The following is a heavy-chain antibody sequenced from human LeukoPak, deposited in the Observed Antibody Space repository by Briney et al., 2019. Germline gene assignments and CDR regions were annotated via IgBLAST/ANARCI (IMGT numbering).Heavy chain of an antibody. CDR2: IDHSGST. CDR3: ARGNRPYGEHEAFDI. J-gene: IGHJ3*02. CDR1: DESFSGYY. Sequence: SETLSLTCAVYDESFSGYYCSWIRQPPRKGLERIGEIDHSGSTNYNPSLQSRDTISVDTSKNQFSLKVSSVSAADTAVYYCARGNRPYGEHEAFDIWGHGTTVTVSP. D-gene: IGHD3-10*01. V-gene: IGHV4-34*01.